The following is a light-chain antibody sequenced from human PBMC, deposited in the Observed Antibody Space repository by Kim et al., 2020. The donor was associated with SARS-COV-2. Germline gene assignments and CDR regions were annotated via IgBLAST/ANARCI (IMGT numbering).Light chain of an antibody. CDR1: QSVSSN. Sequence: VSPGERATLSCRASQSVSSNLAWYQQKPGQAPRLLIYGASTRATGIPARFSGSGSGTEFTLTISSLQSEDFAVYYCQQYNNWPLYTFGQGTKLVI. V-gene: IGKV3-15*01. CDR2: GAS. J-gene: IGKJ2*01. CDR3: QQYNNWPLYT.